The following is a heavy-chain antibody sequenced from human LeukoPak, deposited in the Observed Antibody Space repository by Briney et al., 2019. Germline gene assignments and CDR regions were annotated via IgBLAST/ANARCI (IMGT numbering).Heavy chain of an antibody. Sequence: SETLSLTWTVAGGSVSSGSYYWSWMRQPPGKGLEWIGYIYDSGSTNYNPSLKRRVTISVDTSKNQFSLKLSSVTAADTAVYYCAGVGSRGSGSYYSDYWGQGTLVTVSS. CDR1: GGSVSSGSYY. J-gene: IGHJ4*02. D-gene: IGHD3-10*01. V-gene: IGHV4-61*01. CDR3: AGVGSRGSGSYYSDY. CDR2: IYDSGST.